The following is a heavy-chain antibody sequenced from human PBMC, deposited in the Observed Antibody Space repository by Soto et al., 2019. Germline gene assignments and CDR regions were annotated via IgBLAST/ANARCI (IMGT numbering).Heavy chain of an antibody. Sequence: EEQLVESGGGLVQPGGSLRLTCAVSGFSFRSDWMNWVRQAPGKGLEWVAHTNQDGSKKYYVDSVKGRFTIFRDNAKNSLYLQMNSLRAEDTAVYYCSGGVGDAFWGQGTLVTVSS. J-gene: IGHJ4*02. V-gene: IGHV3-7*04. CDR2: TNQDGSKK. D-gene: IGHD1-26*01. CDR1: GFSFRSDW. CDR3: SGGVGDAF.